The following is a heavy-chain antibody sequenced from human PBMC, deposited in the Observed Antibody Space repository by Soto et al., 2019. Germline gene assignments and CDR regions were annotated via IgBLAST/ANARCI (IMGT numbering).Heavy chain of an antibody. CDR1: GFTFSSYS. CDR3: ARQEYSSSSYGMDV. CDR2: ISSSSSTI. J-gene: IGHJ6*04. Sequence: PGGSLRLSCAASGFTFSSYSMNWVRQAPGKGLEWVSYISSSSSTIYYADSVKGRFTISRDNAKNSLYLQMNSLRDEDTAVYYCARQEYSSSSYGMDVWGKGTTVTVSS. D-gene: IGHD6-6*01. V-gene: IGHV3-48*02.